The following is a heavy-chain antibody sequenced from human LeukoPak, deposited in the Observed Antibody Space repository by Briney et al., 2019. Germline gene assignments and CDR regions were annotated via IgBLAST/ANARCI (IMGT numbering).Heavy chain of an antibody. V-gene: IGHV4-4*02. D-gene: IGHD3-22*01. CDR3: ARRARRPDPRDSVVKPFDY. J-gene: IGHJ4*02. CDR1: GGSISTSYW. CDR2: IYHSGST. Sequence: SETLSLTCGVSGGSISTSYWWSWVRQPPGKGLEWIGEIYHSGSTNYNPSLKSRVTISMDKSKNQFSLKLSSVTAADTAVYYCARRARRPDPRDSVVKPFDYWGQGTLVTVSS.